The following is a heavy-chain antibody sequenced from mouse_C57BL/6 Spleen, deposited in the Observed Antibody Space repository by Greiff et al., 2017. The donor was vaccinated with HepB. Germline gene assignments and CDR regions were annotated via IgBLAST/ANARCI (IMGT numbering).Heavy chain of an antibody. Sequence: VQLKESGPELVKPGASVKISCKASGYSFTDYNMNWVKQSNGKSLEWIGVINPNYGTTSYNQKFKGKATLTVDQSSSTAYMQLNSLTSEDSAVYYCARGIYYDYDGYAMDYWGQGTSVTVSS. CDR2: INPNYGTT. V-gene: IGHV1-39*01. CDR3: ARGIYYDYDGYAMDY. CDR1: GYSFTDYN. J-gene: IGHJ4*01. D-gene: IGHD2-4*01.